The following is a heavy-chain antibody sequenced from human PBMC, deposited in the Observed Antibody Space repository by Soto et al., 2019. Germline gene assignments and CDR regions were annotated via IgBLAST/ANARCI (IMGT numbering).Heavy chain of an antibody. CDR2: IYYSGST. J-gene: IGHJ5*02. D-gene: IGHD6-19*01. CDR1: GGSISSYY. Sequence: SETLSLTCTVSGGSISSYYWSWIRQPPGKGLEWIGYIYYSGSTNYNPSLKSRVTISVDTSKNQFSLKLSSVTAADTAVYYCARVGPYSSGWYDNRFDPWGQGTLVTVSS. V-gene: IGHV4-59*08. CDR3: ARVGPYSSGWYDNRFDP.